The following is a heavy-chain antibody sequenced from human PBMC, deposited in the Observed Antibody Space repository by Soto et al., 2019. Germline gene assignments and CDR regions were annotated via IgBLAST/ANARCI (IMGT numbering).Heavy chain of an antibody. CDR1: GDSVSSISAA. CDR3: ASDPPTTRDTFDI. D-gene: IGHD1-1*01. CDR2: TYYRSKWSN. J-gene: IGHJ3*02. V-gene: IGHV6-1*01. Sequence: QVQLQQSGPGLVKPSQTLSLTCAISGDSVSSISAAWNWIRQSPSRGLEWLGRTYYRSKWSNDYAESVKSRISINADTSKNQFSLQLNSVTPEDTAVYYCASDPPTTRDTFDIWGQGTMVTVSS.